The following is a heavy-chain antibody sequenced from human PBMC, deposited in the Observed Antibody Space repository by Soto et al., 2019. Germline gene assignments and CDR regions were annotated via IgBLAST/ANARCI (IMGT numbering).Heavy chain of an antibody. CDR2: INHSGSA. V-gene: IGHV4-34*01. J-gene: IGHJ4*02. CDR1: GGSFSDYI. D-gene: IGHD1-26*01. Sequence: SETLSLTCDVYGGSFSDYIWTWIRQTPGKGQQWIGQINHSGSANYNPSLKSRVTISVHTSSSQFSLELSSVTAADTAVYYCARGLISGSHYSGGWYYFDAWGQGTQVT. CDR3: ARGLISGSHYSGGWYYFDA.